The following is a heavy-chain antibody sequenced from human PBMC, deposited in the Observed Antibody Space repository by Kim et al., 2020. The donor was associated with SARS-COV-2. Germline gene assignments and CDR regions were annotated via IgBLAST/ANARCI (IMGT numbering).Heavy chain of an antibody. D-gene: IGHD5-12*01. J-gene: IGHJ4*01. Sequence: SETLSLTCTVSGCSISSSSYYWGWIRQPPGKGLEWIGSIYYSGSTYYNPSLKSRVTISVDTSKNQFSLKLSSVTAADTAVYYCARQTRGWLHLHGVDYF. CDR1: GCSISSSSYY. V-gene: IGHV4-39*01. CDR3: ARQTRGWLHLHGVDYF. CDR2: IYYSGST.